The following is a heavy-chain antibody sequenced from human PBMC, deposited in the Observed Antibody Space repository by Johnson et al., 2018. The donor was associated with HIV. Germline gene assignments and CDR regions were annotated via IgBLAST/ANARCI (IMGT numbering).Heavy chain of an antibody. Sequence: VQLVESGGGLVQPGGSLRLSCGASGFTFSSYWMSWVRQAPGKGLEWVANIKQDGSEKYYVDSVKGRFTISRDNAKNSLYLQMNSLRAEDTAVYYCARSANGTTADAFDIWGQGTMVTVSS. V-gene: IGHV3-7*01. J-gene: IGHJ3*02. CDR1: GFTFSSYW. CDR3: ARSANGTTADAFDI. CDR2: IKQDGSEK. D-gene: IGHD1-7*01.